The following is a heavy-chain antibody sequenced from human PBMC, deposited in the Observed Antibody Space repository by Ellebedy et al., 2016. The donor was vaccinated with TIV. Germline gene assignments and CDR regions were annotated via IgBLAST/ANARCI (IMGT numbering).Heavy chain of an antibody. CDR3: ASGDYNIGGWFDS. D-gene: IGHD4-17*01. V-gene: IGHV4-59*12. CDR2: IYYSGST. Sequence: GSLRLSXTVSGGSISSYYWSWIRQPPGKGLEWIGYIYYSGSTNYNPSLKSRVTISVDTSKNQFSLKLSSVTATDTAVYYCASGDYNIGGWFDSWGQGTLVTVSS. CDR1: GGSISSYY. J-gene: IGHJ5*01.